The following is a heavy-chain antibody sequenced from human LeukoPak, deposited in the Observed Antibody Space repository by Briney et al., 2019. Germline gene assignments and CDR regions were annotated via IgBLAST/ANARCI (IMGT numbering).Heavy chain of an antibody. J-gene: IGHJ3*02. V-gene: IGHV3-30*18. CDR1: GFTFSSYG. CDR3: AKEGSGYDWDHDAFDI. Sequence: PGGSLRLSCAASGFTFSSYGMRWVRQAPGKGLEWVAVISYDGSNKYYADSVKGRFTISRDNSKNTLYLQMNSLRAEDTAVYYCAKEGSGYDWDHDAFDIWGQGTMVTVSS. D-gene: IGHD5-12*01. CDR2: ISYDGSNK.